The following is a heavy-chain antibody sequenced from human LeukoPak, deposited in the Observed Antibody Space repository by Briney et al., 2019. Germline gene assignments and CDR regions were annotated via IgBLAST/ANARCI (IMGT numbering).Heavy chain of an antibody. CDR3: ARGPITTRSHFDY. J-gene: IGHJ4*02. V-gene: IGHV1-69*13. CDR1: EGTFSSYA. D-gene: IGHD3-22*01. CDR2: IIPIFATA. Sequence: GASVKASCKASEGTFSSYAISWVRQAPGQGLEWMGGIIPIFATANYAQKFQGRVTITADESTSTAYMELSSLRSEDTAVYYCARGPITTRSHFDYWGQGTLVTVSS.